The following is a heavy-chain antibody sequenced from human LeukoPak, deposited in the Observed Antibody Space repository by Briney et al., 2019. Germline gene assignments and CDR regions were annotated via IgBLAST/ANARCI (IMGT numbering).Heavy chain of an antibody. CDR3: ATPARYSSSFDY. V-gene: IGHV5-51*01. Sequence: GESLKISCKCSGYSFTSYWIGWVRQMPGKGLEWMGIIYPGDSDTRYSPSFQGQVTISADKSISTSYLQWSSLKASDTAMYYCATPARYSSSFDYWGQASLLTVYS. D-gene: IGHD6-13*01. CDR2: IYPGDSDT. CDR1: GYSFTSYW. J-gene: IGHJ4*01.